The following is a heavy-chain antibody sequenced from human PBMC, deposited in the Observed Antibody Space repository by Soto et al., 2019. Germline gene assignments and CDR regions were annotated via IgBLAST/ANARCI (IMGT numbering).Heavy chain of an antibody. J-gene: IGHJ6*02. CDR1: GGSVSSGSYY. CDR2: IYYSGST. D-gene: IGHD2-15*01. CDR3: ARDNCSGGSCYPAGDYYGMDV. Sequence: SETLSLTCTVSGGSVSSGSYYWSWIRQPPGKGLEWIGYIYYSGSTNYNPSLKSRVTISVDTSKNQFSLKLSSVTAADTAVYYCARDNCSGGSCYPAGDYYGMDVWGQGTTVTVSS. V-gene: IGHV4-61*01.